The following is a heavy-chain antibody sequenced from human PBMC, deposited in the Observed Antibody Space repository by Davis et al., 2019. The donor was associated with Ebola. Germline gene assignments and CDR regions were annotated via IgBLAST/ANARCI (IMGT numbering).Heavy chain of an antibody. D-gene: IGHD1-26*01. J-gene: IGHJ4*02. CDR1: GYTFTTFY. CDR2: INPSGGDT. V-gene: IGHV1-46*03. Sequence: ASVKVSCKASGYTFTTFYMHWVRQAPGQGLEWMGIINPSGGDTTYTLRFQGRVVMTRDKYTSTVYMELSSLTSDDTAVYYCVKGGGSYFDYWGQGTLVTVSS. CDR3: VKGGGSYFDY.